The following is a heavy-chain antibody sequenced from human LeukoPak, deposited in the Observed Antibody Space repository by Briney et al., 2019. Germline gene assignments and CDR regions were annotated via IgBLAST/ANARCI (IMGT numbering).Heavy chain of an antibody. D-gene: IGHD5-18*01. CDR1: GFTFSSYA. V-gene: IGHV3-30*04. Sequence: GGSLRLSCVASGFTFSSYAMHWARQAPGKGLEWVAVISYDGSNKYYADSVKGRFTISRDNSKNTLYLQMNSLRAEDTAVYYCARDRPLERSYGSLREDFDYWGQGTLVTVSS. J-gene: IGHJ4*02. CDR3: ARDRPLERSYGSLREDFDY. CDR2: ISYDGSNK.